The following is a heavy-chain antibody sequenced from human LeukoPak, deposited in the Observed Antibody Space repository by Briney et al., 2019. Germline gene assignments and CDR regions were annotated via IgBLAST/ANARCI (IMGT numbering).Heavy chain of an antibody. CDR2: ISASGRSA. CDR3: AKSYYDSSGYYYYFDY. Sequence: TGGSLRLSCAASGFTVSSNYMSWVRQAPGKGLEWVSVISASGRSAYYADSVNGRFIISRDNPRHTVYLQMNSLRAEDTAVYYCAKSYYDSSGYYYYFDYWGQGTLVTVSS. CDR1: GFTVSSNY. J-gene: IGHJ4*02. D-gene: IGHD3-22*01. V-gene: IGHV3-23*01.